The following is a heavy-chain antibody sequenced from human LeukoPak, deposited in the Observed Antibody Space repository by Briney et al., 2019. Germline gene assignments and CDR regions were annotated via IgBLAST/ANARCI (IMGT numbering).Heavy chain of an antibody. D-gene: IGHD2-2*01. Sequence: GGSLRLSCAASGFTFSSYWMSWVRQAPGKGLEWVAKINQDGSEKYYVDSVKGRFTISRDNAENSLYLQMNSLRAEDTAVYFCARETSFRDCSSTSCYYYYYMDVWGKGTTVTVSS. J-gene: IGHJ6*03. CDR1: GFTFSSYW. V-gene: IGHV3-7*01. CDR2: INQDGSEK. CDR3: ARETSFRDCSSTSCYYYYYMDV.